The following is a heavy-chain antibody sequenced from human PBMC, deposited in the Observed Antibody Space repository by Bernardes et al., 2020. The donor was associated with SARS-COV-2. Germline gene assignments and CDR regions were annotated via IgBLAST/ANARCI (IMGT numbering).Heavy chain of an antibody. J-gene: IGHJ2*01. D-gene: IGHD2-2*01. CDR3: ARGGYCSSTSCSFYSYFDL. Sequence: SETLSPTCTVSGGSISSYYWSWIRQPPGKGLEWNGYIYYSGSTNYNPSLKSRVTISVDTSKNQSSLKLSSVTAADTAVYYCARGGYCSSTSCSFYSYFDLWGRGTLV. CDR2: IYYSGST. V-gene: IGHV4-59*01. CDR1: GGSISSYY.